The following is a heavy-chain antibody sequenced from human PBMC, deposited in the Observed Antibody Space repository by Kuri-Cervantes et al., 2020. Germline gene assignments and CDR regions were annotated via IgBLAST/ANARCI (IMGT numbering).Heavy chain of an antibody. D-gene: IGHD4-23*01. J-gene: IGHJ4*02. CDR3: ARDGSTVVRGLDY. CDR1: GFTFSSYG. V-gene: IGHV3-48*04. Sequence: GESLKISCAASGFTFSSYGMHWVRQAPGKGLEWVSYISSSGSTIYYADSVKGRFTISRDNAKNSLYLQMNSLRAEDTAVYYCARDGSTVVRGLDYWGQGTLVTVSS. CDR2: ISSSGSTI.